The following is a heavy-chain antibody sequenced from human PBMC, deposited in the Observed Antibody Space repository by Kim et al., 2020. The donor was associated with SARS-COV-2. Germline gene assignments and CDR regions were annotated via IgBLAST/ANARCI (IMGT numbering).Heavy chain of an antibody. J-gene: IGHJ4*02. D-gene: IGHD3-9*01. CDR2: INPNSGGT. V-gene: IGHV1-2*04. CDR1: GYTFTGYY. Sequence: ASVKVSCKASGYTFTGYYMHWVRQAPGQGLEWMGWINPNSGGTNYAQKFQGWVTMTRDTSISTAYMELSRLRSDDTAVYYCARGPANYDILTGYYLGTLYYFDYWGQGTLVTVSS. CDR3: ARGPANYDILTGYYLGTLYYFDY.